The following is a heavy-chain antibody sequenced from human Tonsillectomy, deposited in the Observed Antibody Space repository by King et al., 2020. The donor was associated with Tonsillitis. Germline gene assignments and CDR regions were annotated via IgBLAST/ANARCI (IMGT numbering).Heavy chain of an antibody. Sequence: VQLVESGGGLVKPGGSLRLSCAASGFTFSSYSMNWVRQGPGKGLEWVSSISSSSSYIYYADSVKGRFTISRDNAKNSLYLQMNSLRAEDTAVYYCARDLQNLWFGELLSVPYYYYGMDVWGQGTTVTVSS. CDR2: ISSSSSYI. V-gene: IGHV3-21*01. CDR1: GFTFSSYS. CDR3: ARDLQNLWFGELLSVPYYYYGMDV. J-gene: IGHJ6*02. D-gene: IGHD3-10*01.